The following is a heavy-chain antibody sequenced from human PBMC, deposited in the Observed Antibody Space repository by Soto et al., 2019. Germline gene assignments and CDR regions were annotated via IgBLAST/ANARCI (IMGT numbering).Heavy chain of an antibody. J-gene: IGHJ4*02. CDR2: SSTNKRDT. CDR3: ARGIYFDY. Sequence: ASVKVSCKASGYTFNTYGISWVRQAPGQGLEWMGWSSTNKRDTKYAQNLQGRVTMITDTSTSTAYMELRSLRSDDTAVYYCARGIYFDYWGQGALVTVSS. V-gene: IGHV1-18*01. CDR1: GYTFNTYG.